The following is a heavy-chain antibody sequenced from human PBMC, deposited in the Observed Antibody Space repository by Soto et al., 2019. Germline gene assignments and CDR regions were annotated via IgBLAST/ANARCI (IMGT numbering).Heavy chain of an antibody. CDR2: IYYSGST. J-gene: IGHJ6*02. D-gene: IGHD1-26*01. CDR3: ASPFPYSGSYYYYYGMDV. Sequence: SETLSLTCTVSGGSISSSSYYWGWIRQPPGKGLEWIGSIYYSGSTYYNPSLKSRVTISVDTSKNQFSLKLSSVTAADTAVYYCASPFPYSGSYYYYYGMDVWGQGTTVTVSS. CDR1: GGSISSSSYY. V-gene: IGHV4-39*01.